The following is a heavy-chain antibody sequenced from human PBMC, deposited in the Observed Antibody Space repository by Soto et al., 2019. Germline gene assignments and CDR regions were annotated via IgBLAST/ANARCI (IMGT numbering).Heavy chain of an antibody. CDR3: ARLMGAPATANYYYYYGMDV. CDR2: ISYDGSNK. J-gene: IGHJ6*02. Sequence: GGSLRLSCAASGFTFSSYAMHWVRQAPGKGLEWVAVISYDGSNKYYADSVKGRFTISRDNSKNTLYLQMNSLRAEDTAVYYCARLMGAPATANYYYYYGMDVWGQGTTVTVSS. V-gene: IGHV3-30-3*01. CDR1: GFTFSSYA. D-gene: IGHD2-15*01.